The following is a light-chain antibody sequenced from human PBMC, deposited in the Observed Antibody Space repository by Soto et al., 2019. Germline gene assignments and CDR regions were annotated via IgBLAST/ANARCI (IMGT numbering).Light chain of an antibody. CDR1: SSNIGAGYD. J-gene: IGLJ1*01. Sequence: QPVLTQPPSLSGAPGQRVTISCTGSSSNIGAGYDVHWYQQLPGTAPKLLIYGNSNRPSGVPDRFSGSKSGTSASLAITGLQPEDEADYYCQSYDSSLSGFYVFGTGTKLTVL. CDR2: GNS. CDR3: QSYDSSLSGFYV. V-gene: IGLV1-40*01.